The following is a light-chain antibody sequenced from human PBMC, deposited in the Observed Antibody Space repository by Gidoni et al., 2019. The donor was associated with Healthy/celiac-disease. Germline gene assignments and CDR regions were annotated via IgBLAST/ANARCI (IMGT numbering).Light chain of an antibody. CDR1: QSVSSY. CDR2: EAS. V-gene: IGKV3-11*01. CDR3: QQRSNWPPT. Sequence: EIVFTQSPATLSLSPGERATLSCRASQSVSSYLAWYQQKPGQAPRLLIYEASNRATGIPARFSGSGSGTDFTLTISSLEPEDCAVYYCQQRSNWPPTFGQGTKLEIK. J-gene: IGKJ2*01.